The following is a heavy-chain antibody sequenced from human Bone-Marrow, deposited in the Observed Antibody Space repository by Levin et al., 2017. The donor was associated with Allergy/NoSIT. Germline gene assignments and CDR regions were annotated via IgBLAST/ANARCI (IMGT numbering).Heavy chain of an antibody. CDR3: AKVIMRDLGYISSCYFDY. CDR2: ISGSGGST. D-gene: IGHD6-13*01. J-gene: IGHJ4*02. V-gene: IGHV3-23*01. Sequence: PGESLKISCAASGFTFSSYAMSWVPQAPGKGLEWVSAISGSGGSTYYADSVKGRFTISRDNSKNTLYLQMNSLRAEDTAVYYCAKVIMRDLGYISSCYFDYWGQGTLVTVSS. CDR1: GFTFSSYA.